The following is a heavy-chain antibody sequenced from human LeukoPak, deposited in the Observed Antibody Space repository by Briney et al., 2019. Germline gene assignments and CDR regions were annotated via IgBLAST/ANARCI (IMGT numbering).Heavy chain of an antibody. CDR2: INPNSDGT. J-gene: IGHJ4*02. Sequence: ASVKVSCKASGYSFTAYFVHWVRQAPGQGLEWMGWINPNSDGTNYAQNFQGRVTMTADPSISTAYMELSRLSSDDTAVYYYARVSRFFDWLPPFVYWGQGTLVTVSS. V-gene: IGHV1-2*02. CDR3: ARVSRFFDWLPPFVY. CDR1: GYSFTAYF. D-gene: IGHD3-9*01.